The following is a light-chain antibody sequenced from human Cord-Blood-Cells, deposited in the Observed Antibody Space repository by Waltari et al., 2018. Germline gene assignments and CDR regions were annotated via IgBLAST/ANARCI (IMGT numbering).Light chain of an antibody. CDR1: SSDVGSYNL. Sequence: QSALTQPASVSGSPGPSITISCTGTSSDVGSYNLFSWYQQHPGKAPKLMIYEGSKRPSGVSNRFSGSKSGNTASLTISGLQAEDEADYYCCSYAGSSTSVFGGGTKLTVL. J-gene: IGLJ3*02. CDR2: EGS. CDR3: CSYAGSSTSV. V-gene: IGLV2-23*01.